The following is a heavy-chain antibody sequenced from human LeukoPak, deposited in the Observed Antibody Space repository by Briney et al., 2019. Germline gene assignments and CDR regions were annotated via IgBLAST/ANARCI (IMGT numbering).Heavy chain of an antibody. D-gene: IGHD2-2*02. J-gene: IGHJ4*02. CDR3: AMCSTTSCYIDAPFDY. V-gene: IGHV3-30*02. CDR1: GFTFNNYS. CDR2: VRFYGSNE. Sequence: GGSLRLSCAASGFTFNNYSMHWVRQAPGKGREWVAFVRFYGSNEHYAGPARGRFTISRDNSKNTLYLQLTSLRAEDTAVYYCAMCSTTSCYIDAPFDYWGQGTLVTVSS.